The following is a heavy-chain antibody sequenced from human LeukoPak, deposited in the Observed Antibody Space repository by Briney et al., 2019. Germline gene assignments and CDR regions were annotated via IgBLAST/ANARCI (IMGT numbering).Heavy chain of an antibody. Sequence: GGSLRLSCAASGFTFSSYAMSWVRQAPGKGLEWVSYISSSSSTIYYADSVKGRFTISRDNAKNSLYLQMNSLRDEDTAVYYCAKDYAYGSGSLKPEFDYWGQGTLVTVSS. J-gene: IGHJ4*02. D-gene: IGHD3-10*01. V-gene: IGHV3-48*02. CDR1: GFTFSSYA. CDR2: ISSSSSTI. CDR3: AKDYAYGSGSLKPEFDY.